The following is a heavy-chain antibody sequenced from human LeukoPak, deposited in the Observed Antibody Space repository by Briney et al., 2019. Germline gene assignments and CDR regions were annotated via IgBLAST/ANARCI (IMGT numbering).Heavy chain of an antibody. J-gene: IGHJ4*02. CDR2: IYYTGST. V-gene: IGHV4-39*01. Sequence: TSETLSLTCIVSGGSISSSSFYWGWIRQPPGKGLEWIGSIYYTGSTYYNPSLKSRVTISVDTSKNQFSLKLSPVTAADTAVYYCARRDSNSWSHKVDSWGQGALVTVSS. D-gene: IGHD6-13*01. CDR1: GGSISSSSFY. CDR3: ARRDSNSWSHKVDS.